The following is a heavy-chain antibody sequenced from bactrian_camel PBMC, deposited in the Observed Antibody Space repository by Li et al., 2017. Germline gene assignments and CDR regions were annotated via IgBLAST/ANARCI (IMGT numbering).Heavy chain of an antibody. V-gene: IGHV3S53*01. CDR2: ISSDGST. CDR1: GAIYCRYD. Sequence: HVQLVESGGGSVEAGGSLRLSCAASGAIYCRYDMSWYRQAPGKEREFVSAISSDGSTSYADSVKGRFTISEDNAERSLFLQMDGLKPDDTATYYCAAYYGGTGDCMVIGGILSPTHNRMQYWGKGTQVTVS. J-gene: IGHJ7*01. D-gene: IGHD6*01.